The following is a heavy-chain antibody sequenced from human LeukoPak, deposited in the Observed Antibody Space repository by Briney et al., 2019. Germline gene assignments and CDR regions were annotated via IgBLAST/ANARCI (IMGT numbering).Heavy chain of an antibody. Sequence: SVKVSCKASGGTFSSYAISLVRQAPGQGLEWMGGIIPIFGTANYAQKFQGRVTITTDESTSTAYMELSSLRSEDTAVYYCARDSRQEGIAVAGGDAFDIWGQGTMVTVSS. CDR1: GGTFSSYA. CDR2: IIPIFGTA. D-gene: IGHD6-19*01. J-gene: IGHJ3*02. V-gene: IGHV1-69*05. CDR3: ARDSRQEGIAVAGGDAFDI.